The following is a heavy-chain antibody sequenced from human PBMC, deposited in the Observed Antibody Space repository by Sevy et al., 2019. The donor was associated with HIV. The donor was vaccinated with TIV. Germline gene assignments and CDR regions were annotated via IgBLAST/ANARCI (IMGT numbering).Heavy chain of an antibody. V-gene: IGHV3-66*01. CDR3: ARSLRRYRSGGYFDY. D-gene: IGHD6-19*01. CDR1: GFTVSSNY. J-gene: IGHJ4*02. CDR2: MYSDGST. Sequence: GGSLRLSCAASGFTVSSNYMSWVRQAPGKGLEWVSVMYSDGSTYYANSVKGRFTSSRDNSKNTLYLQMNSLRAEDTAVYYCARSLRRYRSGGYFDYWGQGTLVTVSS.